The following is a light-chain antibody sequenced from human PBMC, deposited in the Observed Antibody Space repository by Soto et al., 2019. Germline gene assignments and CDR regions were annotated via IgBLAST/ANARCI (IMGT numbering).Light chain of an antibody. J-gene: IGKJ4*01. Sequence: DVVVTQSPLSLPVTLGQPASISCRSSQSLVYSDGPTYLSWFQQRPGQSPRRLIYEVSNRDSGVPDRFSGSGSGTDFTLKISRVEAEDVGVYYCMQGTHLPLSFGGGTKVDIK. V-gene: IGKV2-30*01. CDR3: MQGTHLPLS. CDR2: EVS. CDR1: QSLVYSDGPTY.